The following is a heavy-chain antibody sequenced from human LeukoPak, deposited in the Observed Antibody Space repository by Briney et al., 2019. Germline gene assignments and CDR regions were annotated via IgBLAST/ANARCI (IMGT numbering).Heavy chain of an antibody. V-gene: IGHV3-74*01. Sequence: GGSLRLSCAASGFTFSSYWMHWVRQAPGKGLVWVSRINSDGSSTSYADSVKGRFTISRDNAKNTLYMQMNSLRAEDTAVYYCAGDVYYNWFDPWGQGTLVTVSS. CDR2: INSDGSST. J-gene: IGHJ5*02. CDR1: GFTFSSYW. CDR3: AGDVYYNWFDP. D-gene: IGHD2-8*01.